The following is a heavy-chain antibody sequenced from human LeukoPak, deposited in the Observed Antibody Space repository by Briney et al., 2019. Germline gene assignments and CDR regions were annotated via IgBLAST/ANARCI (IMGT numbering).Heavy chain of an antibody. J-gene: IGHJ6*03. V-gene: IGHV3-7*01. D-gene: IGHD2-2*01. CDR3: VRAGCSSSSCYLTDSQHYYMDV. CDR2: IKQDGRER. Sequence: GGSLRRSCAASGFTFSSYWMNWVRQAPGKGLEWVANIKQDGRERYYLDSVKGRFTISRDNARNSLYLQVNSLRAEDTAVYYCVRAGCSSSSCYLTDSQHYYMDVGGQGTTVTVSS. CDR1: GFTFSSYW.